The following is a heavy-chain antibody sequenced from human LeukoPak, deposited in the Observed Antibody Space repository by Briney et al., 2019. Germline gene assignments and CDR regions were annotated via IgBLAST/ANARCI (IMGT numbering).Heavy chain of an antibody. D-gene: IGHD3-9*01. CDR3: AGAQLRYFDWSSRAWYFDL. J-gene: IGHJ2*01. CDR2: IYHSGST. V-gene: IGHV4-30-2*02. Sequence: SETLSLTCTVSGYSISSGGYYWSWIRQPPGKGLEWIGYIYHSGSTYYNPSLKSRVTISVDRSKNQFSLKLSSVTAADTAVYYCAGAQLRYFDWSSRAWYFDLWGRGTLVTVSS. CDR1: GYSISSGGYY.